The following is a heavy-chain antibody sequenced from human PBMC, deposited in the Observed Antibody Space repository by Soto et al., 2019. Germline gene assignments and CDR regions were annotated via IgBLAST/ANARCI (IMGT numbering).Heavy chain of an antibody. CDR3: ARRTSFYSGSHGRVYYFDY. J-gene: IGHJ4*02. CDR2: IYYSGST. CDR1: GGSITSSSYY. V-gene: IGHV4-39*01. D-gene: IGHD1-26*01. Sequence: QLQLQESGPGLVKPSETLSLTCTVSGGSITSSSYYWGWIRQPPGKGLEWIGNIYYSGSTYYNPSLKSRVTISVDTSKNQFSLKLSSVTAADTAVYYCARRTSFYSGSHGRVYYFDYWGQGALVTVSS.